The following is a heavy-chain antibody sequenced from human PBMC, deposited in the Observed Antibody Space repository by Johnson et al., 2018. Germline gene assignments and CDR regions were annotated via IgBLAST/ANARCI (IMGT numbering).Heavy chain of an antibody. CDR2: IIPIFGTA. CDR1: GGTFSSYA. D-gene: IGHD2-2*01. V-gene: IGHV1-69*01. Sequence: QVQLVQSGAEVKKPGSSVKVSCKASGGTFSSYAISWVRQAPGQGLEWMGGIIPIFGTANYAQKFQGGVTITADESTSTAYMGLSSLGSGDTAVYYCARAYCSSTSCYYYYGMDVWGQGTTVTVSS. CDR3: ARAYCSSTSCYYYYGMDV. J-gene: IGHJ6*02.